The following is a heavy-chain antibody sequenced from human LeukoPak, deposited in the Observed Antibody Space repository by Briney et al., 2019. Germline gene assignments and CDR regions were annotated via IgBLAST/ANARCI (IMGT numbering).Heavy chain of an antibody. J-gene: IGHJ3*02. CDR1: GXTFRSYA. D-gene: IGHD3-16*01. Sequence: GRSLRLSCAASGXTFRSYAVHWVRQAPGKGLEWVALISYDGSNRYYVDSVKGRFTISRDSSKNTVHLQMNSLRPEDTAVYYCARDGGGSPNAFDIWGQGTMVTVSS. CDR3: ARDGGGSPNAFDI. CDR2: ISYDGSNR. V-gene: IGHV3-30-3*01.